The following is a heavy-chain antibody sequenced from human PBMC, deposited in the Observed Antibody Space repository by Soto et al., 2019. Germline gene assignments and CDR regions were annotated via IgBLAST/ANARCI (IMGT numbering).Heavy chain of an antibody. CDR1: GGSISSGDYY. J-gene: IGHJ6*02. Sequence: SETLSLTCTVSGGSISSGDYYWSWIRQPPGKGLEWIGYIYYSGTTYYNPSLKSRVTISVDTSKNQFSLKLSSVTAADTAVYYCRGYCSSTSCYGPYYYYGMDVWGQGTTVTVSS. V-gene: IGHV4-30-4*01. D-gene: IGHD2-2*01. CDR3: RGYCSSTSCYGPYYYYGMDV. CDR2: IYYSGTT.